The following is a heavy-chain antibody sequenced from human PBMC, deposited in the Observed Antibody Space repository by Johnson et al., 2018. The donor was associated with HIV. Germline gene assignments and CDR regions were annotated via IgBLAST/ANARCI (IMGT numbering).Heavy chain of an antibody. D-gene: IGHD5-24*01. CDR1: GFTVSSIY. CDR2: IRSDGSNK. V-gene: IGHV3-30*02. J-gene: IGHJ3*02. Sequence: QVQLVESGGALVQPGGSLKLSCAASGFTVSSIYMSWVRQAPGKGLEWVAFIRSDGSNKYYADSVKGRFTISRDNSKNTRYLQMNSLRAGDTAVYYWAKGPLEAYDAFDIGGKGTMVTVSS. CDR3: AKGPLEAYDAFDI.